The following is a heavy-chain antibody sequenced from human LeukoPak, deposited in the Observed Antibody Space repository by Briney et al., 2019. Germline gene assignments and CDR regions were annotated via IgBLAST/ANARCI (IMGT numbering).Heavy chain of an antibody. Sequence: GGSLRLSCAVSGFTFSDYYMSWIRQAPGKGLEWVSYISSGGSTISHADSVKGRFTISRDNAKNSLYLQMSSLRAEDTAVYYCARDHAHRTDYWGQGTLVTVSS. CDR2: ISSGGSTI. V-gene: IGHV3-11*04. CDR1: GFTFSDYY. CDR3: ARDHAHRTDY. D-gene: IGHD2-2*01. J-gene: IGHJ4*02.